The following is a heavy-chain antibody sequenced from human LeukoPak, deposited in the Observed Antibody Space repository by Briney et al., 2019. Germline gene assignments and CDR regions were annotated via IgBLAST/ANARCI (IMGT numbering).Heavy chain of an antibody. Sequence: SETLSLTCTVSGGSISSYYWSWIRQPPGKGLEWIEYIYYSRSTNYNPSLKSRVTISVDTSKNQFSLKLSSVTAADTAVYYCAREQTTVTTAGAFDIWGQGTMVTVSS. CDR2: IYYSRST. J-gene: IGHJ3*02. D-gene: IGHD4-17*01. V-gene: IGHV4-59*01. CDR3: AREQTTVTTAGAFDI. CDR1: GGSISSYY.